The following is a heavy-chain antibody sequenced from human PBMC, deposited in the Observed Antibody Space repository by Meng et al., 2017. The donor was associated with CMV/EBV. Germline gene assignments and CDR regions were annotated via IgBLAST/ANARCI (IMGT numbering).Heavy chain of an antibody. CDR1: GYSISSGYY. D-gene: IGHD6-13*01. J-gene: IGHJ5*02. CDR2: IYHSGST. V-gene: IGHV4-38-2*02. CDR3: ARVSSGGVGAAAMWFDP. Sequence: SETLSLTCTVSGYSISSGYYWGWIRQPPGKGLEWIVSIYHSGSTYYNPSLKSRVTISVDTSKNQFSLKLSSVTAADTAVYYCARVSSGGVGAAAMWFDPWGQGTLVTVSS.